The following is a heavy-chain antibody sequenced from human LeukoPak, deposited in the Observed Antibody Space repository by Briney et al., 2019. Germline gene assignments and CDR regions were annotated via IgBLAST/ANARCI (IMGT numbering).Heavy chain of an antibody. Sequence: GGTLRLSCSASGFTFTTYGMHWVRQAPGKGLEWVAFIRYDGNKKYYADSVKGRFTISRDNSKNTLYLQMNSLRVGDTAVYYCAKYRNPDDYGDYVSFSPHAFDIWGQGTMVTVSS. V-gene: IGHV3-30*02. CDR2: IRYDGNKK. J-gene: IGHJ3*02. D-gene: IGHD4-17*01. CDR1: GFTFTTYG. CDR3: AKYRNPDDYGDYVSFSPHAFDI.